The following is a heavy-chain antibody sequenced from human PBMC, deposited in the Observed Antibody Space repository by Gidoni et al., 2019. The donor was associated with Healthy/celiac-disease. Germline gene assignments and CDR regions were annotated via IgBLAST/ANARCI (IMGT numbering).Heavy chain of an antibody. CDR2: IYYSGST. Sequence: QVQLQESGPGLVKPSETLSLTCTVSGGSISSYYWSWIRQPPGKGLEWIGYIYYSGSTNYNPSLKSRVTISVDTSKNQFSLKLSSVTAADTAVYYCARAKLPGYDSSGYYPQEYAFDIWGQGTMVTVSS. CDR1: GGSISSYY. CDR3: ARAKLPGYDSSGYYPQEYAFDI. J-gene: IGHJ3*02. D-gene: IGHD3-22*01. V-gene: IGHV4-59*01.